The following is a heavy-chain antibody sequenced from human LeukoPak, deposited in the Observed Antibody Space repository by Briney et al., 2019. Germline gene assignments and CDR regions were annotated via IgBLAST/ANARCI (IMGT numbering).Heavy chain of an antibody. V-gene: IGHV4-34*01. CDR3: ASGTVTTSFLGYYYYGMDV. CDR1: GGSFSGYY. J-gene: IGHJ6*02. CDR2: INHSGST. Sequence: PSETLSLTCAVYGGSFSGYYWSWIRQPPGKGLEWIGEINHSGSTNYNPSLKSRVTISVDTSKNQFSLKLSSVTAADTAVYYCASGTVTTSFLGYYYYGMDVWGQGTTVTVSS. D-gene: IGHD4-17*01.